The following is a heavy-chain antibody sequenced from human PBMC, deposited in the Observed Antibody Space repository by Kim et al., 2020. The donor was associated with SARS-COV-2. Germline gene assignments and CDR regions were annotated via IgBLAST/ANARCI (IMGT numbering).Heavy chain of an antibody. D-gene: IGHD2-8*01. Sequence: SGPTLVNPTQTLTLTCSFSGFSLTPDRLVGVTWVRQPPGKALEWLALIYGNDEKRYTPSLKSRLTIAKDTTENRVVLTLTNVDPVDTGTYYCTLDSPGLYGFDVWGQGTTVTVSS. J-gene: IGHJ6*02. CDR1: GFSLTPDRLVG. CDR2: IYGNDEK. V-gene: IGHV2-5*01. CDR3: TLDSPGLYGFDV.